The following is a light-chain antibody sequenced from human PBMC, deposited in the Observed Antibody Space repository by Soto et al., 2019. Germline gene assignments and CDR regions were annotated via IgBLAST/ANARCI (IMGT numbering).Light chain of an antibody. CDR1: QSVSSY. CDR2: DGS. J-gene: IGKJ1*01. V-gene: IGKV3-11*01. CDR3: QQRSNWT. Sequence: EIVLTQSPATLSLSPGERATLSCRASQSVSSYVAWYQQKPGQAPRLLIYDGSNRATGIPARFSGGGSGTDFTLTISSLEPEDFAVYYCQQRSNWTFGQGTKVEIK.